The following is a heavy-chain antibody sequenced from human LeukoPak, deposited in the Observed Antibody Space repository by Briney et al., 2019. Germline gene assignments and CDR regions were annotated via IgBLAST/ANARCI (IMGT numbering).Heavy chain of an antibody. Sequence: GGSLRLSCAASGFTFSSYWMSWVRQAPGKGLEWVANIKQDGSEKYYVDSVKGRFTISRDNAKKSLYLQMNSLRAEDTAVYYCARDIDGSGSSPEDVFDYWGQGTLVTVSS. CDR1: GFTFSSYW. CDR2: IKQDGSEK. D-gene: IGHD3-10*01. CDR3: ARDIDGSGSSPEDVFDY. V-gene: IGHV3-7*01. J-gene: IGHJ4*02.